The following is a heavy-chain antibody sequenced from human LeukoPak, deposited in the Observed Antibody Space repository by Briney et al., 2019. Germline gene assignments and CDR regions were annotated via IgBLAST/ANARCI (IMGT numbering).Heavy chain of an antibody. V-gene: IGHV4-4*07. CDR3: ARVGDYGDYVDY. J-gene: IGHJ4*02. CDR2: IYTSGST. D-gene: IGHD4-17*01. Sequence: SETLSLTCTVSGGSISSYYWSWIRQPAGKGLEWIGRIYTSGSTNYNPSLKSRVTMSVDTPKNQFSLKLSSVTAADTAVYYCARVGDYGDYVDYWGQGTLVTVSS. CDR1: GGSISSYY.